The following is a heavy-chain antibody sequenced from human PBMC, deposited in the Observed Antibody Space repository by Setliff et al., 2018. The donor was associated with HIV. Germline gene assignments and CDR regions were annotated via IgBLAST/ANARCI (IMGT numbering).Heavy chain of an antibody. CDR1: GFTFSDYY. V-gene: IGHV3-11*06. CDR2: ISGSGTYI. J-gene: IGHJ4*02. CDR3: VRDQQTWGGYSQSFDS. Sequence: GGSLRLSCAASGFTFSDYYMTWIRQAPGKGLEWLSYISGSGTYIEYADSVKGRFTISRDNSKNTLYLQMNSLRAEDTAVYYCVRDQQTWGGYSQSFDSWGQGTLVTVSS. D-gene: IGHD5-18*01.